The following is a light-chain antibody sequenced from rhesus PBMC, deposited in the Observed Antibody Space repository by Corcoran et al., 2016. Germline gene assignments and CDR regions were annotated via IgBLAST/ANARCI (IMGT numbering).Light chain of an antibody. CDR3: QHGYGTPLT. V-gene: IGKV1-74*01. Sequence: DIQMTQSPSSLSASVGDRVTITCRASEKVNNYLNWYQQKPGKAPKLLMYKASTLQSGVPSRFSGSGSGTEYTFTISILQPEDVATYYCQHGYGTPLTFGGGTKVEIK. J-gene: IGKJ4*01. CDR2: KAS. CDR1: EKVNNY.